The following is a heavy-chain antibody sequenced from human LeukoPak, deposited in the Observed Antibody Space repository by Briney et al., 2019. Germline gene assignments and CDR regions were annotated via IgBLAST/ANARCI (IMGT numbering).Heavy chain of an antibody. D-gene: IGHD2-15*01. CDR1: GYSFTSYW. Sequence: GESLKTSCKGSGYSFTSYWIGWVRQMPGKGLEWMGIIYPGDSDTRYSPSFQGQVTISADKSISTAYLQWSSLKASDTAMYYCARVYCSGGSCYSKGAYGMDVWGQGTTVTVSS. V-gene: IGHV5-51*01. CDR3: ARVYCSGGSCYSKGAYGMDV. CDR2: IYPGDSDT. J-gene: IGHJ6*02.